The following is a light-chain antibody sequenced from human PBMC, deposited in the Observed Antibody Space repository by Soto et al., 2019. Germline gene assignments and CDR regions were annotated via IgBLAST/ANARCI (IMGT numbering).Light chain of an antibody. CDR2: GAS. Sequence: EIVLTQSPDTRSLSPGERATLSCMASQSVSYDYLAWYQQKPGQAPRLLIYGASSRPGGIPDKFTGSGSGRDFTLTLNRLEPEDSAVYYCQQYDTSPYTFAQGTKVEI. CDR3: QQYDTSPYT. J-gene: IGKJ2*01. V-gene: IGKV3-20*01. CDR1: QSVSYDY.